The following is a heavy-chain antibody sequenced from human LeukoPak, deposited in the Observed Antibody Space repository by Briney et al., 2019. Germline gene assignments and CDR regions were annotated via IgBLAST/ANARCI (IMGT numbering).Heavy chain of an antibody. CDR1: GYTLTGYY. CDR2: INLNTGAT. Sequence: ASVKVSCKASGYTLTGYYLHWVRQAPGQGLEWMGWINLNTGATHSAQKFQGRITMTRDSSISTAYMDLSRLRSDDTAVYYCARDRVGSGWPRPYYFEVWGQGTLVTVSS. J-gene: IGHJ4*02. CDR3: ARDRVGSGWPRPYYFEV. V-gene: IGHV1-2*02. D-gene: IGHD6-19*01.